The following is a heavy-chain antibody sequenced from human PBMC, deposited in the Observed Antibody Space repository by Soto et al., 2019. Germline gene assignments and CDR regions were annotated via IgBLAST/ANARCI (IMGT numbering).Heavy chain of an antibody. CDR1: GFNFSSYG. CDR2: ISYDGSNK. CDR3: AKDHLKQWLAHYFDY. D-gene: IGHD6-19*01. V-gene: IGHV3-30*18. J-gene: IGHJ4*02. Sequence: PGGSLRLSCAAAGFNFSSYGMHWVRQAPGKGLEWVAVISYDGSNKYYADSVKGRFTISRDNSKNTLYLQMNSLRAEDTAVYYCAKDHLKQWLAHYFDYWGQGTLVTVSS.